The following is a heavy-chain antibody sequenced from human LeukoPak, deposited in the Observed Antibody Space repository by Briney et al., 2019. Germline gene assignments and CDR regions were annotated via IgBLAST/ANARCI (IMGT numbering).Heavy chain of an antibody. Sequence: SETLCLTCTVSGGSISSYYWSWIRQPAGKGLEWIGRIYTSGSTNYNPSLKSRVTMSVDTSKNQFSLKLSSVTAADTAVYYCAGSIYDYVWGSYRYDLDYWGQGTLVTVSS. J-gene: IGHJ4*02. D-gene: IGHD3-16*02. CDR2: IYTSGST. CDR1: GGSISSYY. CDR3: AGSIYDYVWGSYRYDLDY. V-gene: IGHV4-4*07.